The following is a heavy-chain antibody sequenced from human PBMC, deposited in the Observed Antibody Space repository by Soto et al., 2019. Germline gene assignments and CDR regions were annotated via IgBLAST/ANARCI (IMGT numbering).Heavy chain of an antibody. Sequence: GGPLRLSCAVSGFPIINYAMTWVRQPPGKGLEWVSAVSGPGTRTYYVDSVRGRFTISRDTSGYTLYLQMNSLRAEDTAVYHCARVRRIAAAGRHFDYWGQGTLVTVSS. D-gene: IGHD6-13*01. CDR3: ARVRRIAAAGRHFDY. CDR2: VSGPGTRT. J-gene: IGHJ4*02. CDR1: GFPIINYA. V-gene: IGHV3-23*01.